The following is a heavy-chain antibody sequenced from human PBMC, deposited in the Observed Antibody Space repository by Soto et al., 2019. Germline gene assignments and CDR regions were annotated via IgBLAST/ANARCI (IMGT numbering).Heavy chain of an antibody. CDR2: INHSGST. Sequence: SETLSLTCAVYGGSFSGYYWSWIRQPPGKGLEWIGEINHSGSTNYNPSLKSRVTISVDTSKNQFSLKLSSVTAADTAVYYCARGGGSSWYWSYYYYYGMDVWGQGTTVTVSS. CDR1: GGSFSGYY. D-gene: IGHD6-13*01. V-gene: IGHV4-34*01. CDR3: ARGGGSSWYWSYYYYYGMDV. J-gene: IGHJ6*02.